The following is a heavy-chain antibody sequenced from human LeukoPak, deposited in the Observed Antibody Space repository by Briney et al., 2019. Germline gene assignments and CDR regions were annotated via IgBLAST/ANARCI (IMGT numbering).Heavy chain of an antibody. D-gene: IGHD3-10*01. CDR2: INHSGST. V-gene: IGHV4-34*01. J-gene: IGHJ4*02. CDR3: ARSRTFYGSGSYYDY. Sequence: SETLSLTCAVYGGSFSGYYWSWIRQPPGKGLEWIGEINHSGSTNYNPSLKSRVTISVDTSKNQFSLKLSSVTAADTAVYYCARSRTFYGSGSYYDYWGQGTLVTVSS. CDR1: GGSFSGYY.